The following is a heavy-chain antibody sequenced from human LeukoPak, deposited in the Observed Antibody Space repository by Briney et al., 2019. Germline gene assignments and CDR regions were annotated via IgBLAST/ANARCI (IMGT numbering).Heavy chain of an antibody. CDR1: GFTFSSYR. CDR3: ARARGITRTNCFDV. CDR2: ISPTSSDM. D-gene: IGHD1-20*01. J-gene: IGHJ5*02. V-gene: IGHV3-21*01. Sequence: PGGSLSLSCAASGFTFSSYRMSWVRQAPGKGLEWVSSISPTSSDMFYADSLQGRFTISRDNAKNSLYLRMNSLRADDTAVYYCARARGITRTNCFDVWGQGTLVTVSS.